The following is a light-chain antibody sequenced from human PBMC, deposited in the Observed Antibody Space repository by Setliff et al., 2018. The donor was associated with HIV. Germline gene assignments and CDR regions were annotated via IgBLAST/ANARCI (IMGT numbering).Light chain of an antibody. V-gene: IGLV2-14*03. Sequence: QSVLAQPASVSGSPGQSIAISCTGTSSDIGAYDYVSWYQQHPGKVPKLMIFDVTNRPSGVSNRFPGSKSGNTASLTISGLQAEDEADYYCSSYTTNNTRVFGTGTKV. CDR2: DVT. J-gene: IGLJ1*01. CDR3: SSYTTNNTRV. CDR1: SSDIGAYDY.